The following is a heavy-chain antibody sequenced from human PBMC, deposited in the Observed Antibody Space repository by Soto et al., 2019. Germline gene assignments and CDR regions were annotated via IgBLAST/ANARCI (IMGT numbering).Heavy chain of an antibody. CDR1: GYTFTDFY. J-gene: IGHJ5*02. Sequence: QVQLVQSGTEVKKPGASVTVSCKSSGYTFTDFYLHWLPQAPGQGLEWVGWINPKTGDTKSSQKFQGRVTMSRDTSVSTAYIDLTSLTSDDTAMYYCATGTNGTTGWYHPWGQGTRVTVSS. V-gene: IGHV1-2*02. D-gene: IGHD1-1*01. CDR3: ATGTNGTTGWYHP. CDR2: INPKTGDT.